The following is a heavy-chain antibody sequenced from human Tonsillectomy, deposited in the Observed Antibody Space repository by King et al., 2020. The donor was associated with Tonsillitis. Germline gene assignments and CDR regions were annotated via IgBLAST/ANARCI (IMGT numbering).Heavy chain of an antibody. CDR2: IYYSGST. V-gene: IGHV4-31*02. CDR3: ARDPLRWYFDL. Sequence: WSWIRQHPGKGLEWIGYIYYSGSTYYNPSLKSRVTISVDTSKNQFSLKLSSVTAADTAVYYCARDPLRWYFDLCGRGTRVTVS. J-gene: IGHJ2*01.